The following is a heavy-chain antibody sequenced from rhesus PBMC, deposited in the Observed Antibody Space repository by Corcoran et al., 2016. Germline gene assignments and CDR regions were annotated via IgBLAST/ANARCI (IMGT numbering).Heavy chain of an antibody. CDR1: GFTFRSFA. CDR2: ISYYGSNK. V-gene: IGHV3S5*01. J-gene: IGHJ4*01. CDR3: AKGGFSYNYAHFDY. D-gene: IGHD5-12*01. Sequence: EVQLVETGGGLVQPGGSLRLSCAASGFTFRSFAMSWVRQAPGKVLEWVSGISYYGSNKYYVDSVKGRFTISRDNSKDTLSLQMNSLRAEDTAVYYCAKGGFSYNYAHFDYWGQGVLVTVSS.